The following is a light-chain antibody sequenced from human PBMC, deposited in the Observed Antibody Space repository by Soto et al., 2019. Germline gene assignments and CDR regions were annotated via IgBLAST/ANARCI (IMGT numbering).Light chain of an antibody. CDR2: GAS. V-gene: IGKV3-15*01. J-gene: IGKJ2*01. CDR3: QQYYNGPPYT. Sequence: IVMTQSPATLSVSPGERVTLSCRASETVRTNLAWFQQKPGQTPRLLIFGASTRATGIPTRFTGSGSETEVTLTSGSLQSEDLAVYYCQQYYNGPPYTFGQGTKLEIK. CDR1: ETVRTN.